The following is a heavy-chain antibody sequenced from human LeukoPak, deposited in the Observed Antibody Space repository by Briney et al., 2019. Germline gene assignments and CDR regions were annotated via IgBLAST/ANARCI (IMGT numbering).Heavy chain of an antibody. CDR3: AKEAGSGWRYFDN. CDR1: GFTFGKFV. Sequence: GGSLRLSCEASGFTFGKFVVTWVRQAPGKGLAWVSSISGDSSITHYADSVKGRFSIFRDNSKNTLFLQMNNLRAEDTGVYYCAKEAGSGWRYFDNWGQGTLVTVSS. CDR2: ISGDSSIT. D-gene: IGHD6-19*01. V-gene: IGHV3-23*01. J-gene: IGHJ4*02.